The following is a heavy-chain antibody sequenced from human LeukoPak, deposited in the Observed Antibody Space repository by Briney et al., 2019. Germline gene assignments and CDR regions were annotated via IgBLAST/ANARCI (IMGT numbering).Heavy chain of an antibody. Sequence: SETLSLTCAVNGGSYSGYSWSWIRQPPGKGLEWIGEINHSGSTKYNPSLKSRVTISVDTSKKQLSLELSSMTAADTAVYYCARGYCSSTSCYGAAFDIWGQGTMVTVSS. V-gene: IGHV4-34*01. CDR2: INHSGST. CDR3: ARGYCSSTSCYGAAFDI. J-gene: IGHJ3*02. D-gene: IGHD2-2*01. CDR1: GGSYSGYS.